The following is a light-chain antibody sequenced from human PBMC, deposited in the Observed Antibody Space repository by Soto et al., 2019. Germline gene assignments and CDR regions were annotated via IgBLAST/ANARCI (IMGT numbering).Light chain of an antibody. CDR1: QTVSSNY. V-gene: IGKV3-20*01. Sequence: EIVLTQSPGTLSLSPGERATLFCRASQTVSSNYLAWCQQRSGQAPRLLIYGASTRAAGIPDRFSGSGSGTDFTLTISRLEPEDFAVYYCQQYGSSITFGQGTRLEIK. CDR3: QQYGSSIT. CDR2: GAS. J-gene: IGKJ5*01.